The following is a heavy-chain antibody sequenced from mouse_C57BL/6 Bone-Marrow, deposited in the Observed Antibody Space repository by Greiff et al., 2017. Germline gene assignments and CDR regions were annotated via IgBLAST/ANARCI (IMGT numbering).Heavy chain of an antibody. CDR1: GYTFTSYW. D-gene: IGHD2-4*01. CDR2: IDPSDSET. J-gene: IGHJ2*01. V-gene: IGHV1-52*01. CDR3: ASYYDYEGYFDY. Sequence: VQLQQPGAELVRPGSSVKLSCKASGYTFTSYWMHWVKQRPIQGLEWIGNIDPSDSETHYNQKFKDKATLTVDKSSSTAYMQLSSLTSEDSAVYYCASYYDYEGYFDYWGQGTTLTVSS.